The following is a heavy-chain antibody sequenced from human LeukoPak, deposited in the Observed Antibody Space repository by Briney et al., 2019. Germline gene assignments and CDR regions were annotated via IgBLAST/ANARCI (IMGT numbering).Heavy chain of an antibody. CDR1: GYIFTSYG. CDR2: ISAYNGNT. CDR3: ARDGYYDSSGYNHYGMDV. J-gene: IGHJ6*02. D-gene: IGHD3-22*01. V-gene: IGHV1-18*01. Sequence: GASVKVSCKASGYIFTSYGISWVRQAPGQGLEWMGWISAYNGNTNYAQKLQGRVTMTTDTSTSTAYMELRSLRSDDTAVYYCARDGYYDSSGYNHYGMDVWGQGTTVTVSS.